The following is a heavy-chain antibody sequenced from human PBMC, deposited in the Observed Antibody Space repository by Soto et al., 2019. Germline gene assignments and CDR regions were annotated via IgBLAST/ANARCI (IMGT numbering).Heavy chain of an antibody. J-gene: IGHJ4*01. CDR1: GFTFSSYW. V-gene: IGHV3-74*01. D-gene: IGHD3-9*01. CDR2: INSDGSST. Sequence: PGGSLRLSCAASGFTFSSYWMHWVRQAPGKGLVWVSRINSDGSSTSYADSVKGRFTISRDNAKNTLYLQMNSRRAEDTVVYFFVRDADILTGYYMGLDYWGQGTLVTVSS. CDR3: VRDADILTGYYMGLDY.